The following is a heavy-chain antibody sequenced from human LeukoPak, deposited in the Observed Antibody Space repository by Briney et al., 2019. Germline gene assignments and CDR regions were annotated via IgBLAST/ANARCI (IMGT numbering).Heavy chain of an antibody. Sequence: SETLSLTCTVSGGSISSSSYYWGWIRQPPGKGLEWIGSIYYSGSTYYNPSLKSRVTVSVDTSKNQFSLKLSSVTAADTAVYYCARIGVVLYYFDYWGQGTLVTVSS. D-gene: IGHD3-3*01. V-gene: IGHV4-39*07. J-gene: IGHJ4*02. CDR2: IYYSGST. CDR3: ARIGVVLYYFDY. CDR1: GGSISSSSYY.